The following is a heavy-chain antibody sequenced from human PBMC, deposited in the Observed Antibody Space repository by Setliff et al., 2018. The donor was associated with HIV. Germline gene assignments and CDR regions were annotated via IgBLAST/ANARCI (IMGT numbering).Heavy chain of an antibody. V-gene: IGHV4-39*01. D-gene: IGHD5-18*01. CDR3: ARTRGYTYGYIDS. J-gene: IGHJ4*02. CDR1: GDSTSSSSSY. Sequence: KPSETLSLTCTVSGDSTSSSSSYWGWIRQPPGKGLEWIGSIYYSGSTYYNPSLKSRVTISVDTSKNQFSLKLNSVTAADTAVYYCARTRGYTYGYIDSWAQGTLVTV. CDR2: IYYSGST.